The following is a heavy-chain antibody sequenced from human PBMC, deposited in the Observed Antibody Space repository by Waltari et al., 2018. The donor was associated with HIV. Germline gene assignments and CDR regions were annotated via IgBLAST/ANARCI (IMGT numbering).Heavy chain of an antibody. J-gene: IGHJ6*02. CDR3: VRGGGSWLQETHYYKSLDV. V-gene: IGHV1-18*01. Sequence: QVQLMQSGPETRKPGDSVKMSCRAAGFDLTSYGITWVRKAPGQGLEWMGWMGAYDGKKEVDGRVKNRVSLTTDTSTATVFLEVRSLTVDDSATYYCVRGGGSWLQETHYYKSLDVWGPGTTVIVS. D-gene: IGHD5-12*01. CDR1: GFDLTSYG. CDR2: MGAYDGK.